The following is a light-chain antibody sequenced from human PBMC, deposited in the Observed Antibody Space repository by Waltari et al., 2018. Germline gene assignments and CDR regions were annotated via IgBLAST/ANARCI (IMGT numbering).Light chain of an antibody. V-gene: IGLV1-44*01. J-gene: IGLJ2*01. Sequence: QSVLTPPPTASGTPGPGVSRSFFGRILTITINAVQWYQHLPGTAPKLLIYSNSQRPSGVPDRFSGSKSGTSASLAISGLQSEDEAEYYCAAWDDSLYGFLFGAGTKLTVL. CDR2: SNS. CDR3: AAWDDSLYGFL. CDR1: ILTITINA.